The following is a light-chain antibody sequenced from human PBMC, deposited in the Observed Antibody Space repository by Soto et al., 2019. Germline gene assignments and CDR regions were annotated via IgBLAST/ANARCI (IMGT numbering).Light chain of an antibody. CDR3: SSYTSSSTYV. CDR2: DVT. CDR1: SSDVGGYNY. V-gene: IGLV2-14*03. J-gene: IGLJ1*01. Sequence: QSALTQPASVSGSPGQSITISCTGTSSDVGGYNYVSWYQQNPGKAPKLMIYDVTNRPSGVSNRFSGSKSGNTASLTISGLQAEDEADYYCSSYTSSSTYVLGTGTKVTVL.